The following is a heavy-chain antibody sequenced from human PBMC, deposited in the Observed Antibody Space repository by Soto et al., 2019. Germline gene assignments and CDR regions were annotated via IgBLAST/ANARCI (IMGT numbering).Heavy chain of an antibody. J-gene: IGHJ4*02. CDR2: IIPLFGTL. V-gene: IGHV1-69*01. CDR1: GGTFSNYG. CDR3: ATTPFNMASAGSYYFDS. Sequence: QVKLVQSGTEVKRPGSSVKVSCKASGGTFSNYGLSWVRQAPGHGLQWMGGIIPLFGTLHNAREFQDRVTITANQSTGTASMDLRSLTYDDTAVYFCATTPFNMASAGSYYFDSWGQGILVTVSS. D-gene: IGHD6-13*01.